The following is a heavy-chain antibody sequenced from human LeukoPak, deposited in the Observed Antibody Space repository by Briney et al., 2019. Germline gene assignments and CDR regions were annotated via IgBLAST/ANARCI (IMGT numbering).Heavy chain of an antibody. CDR1: GFTFSSYS. CDR2: ISSSSSYI. D-gene: IGHD3-10*01. V-gene: IGHV3-21*01. Sequence: PGGSLRLSCAASGFTFSSYSMNWVRQAPGKGLEWVSSISSSSSYIYYAESVKGRLTISRAKAKKSLYLQINRLRAEDTAVYYCARASYYYGSGSYYNDWFDPWGQGTLVTVSS. J-gene: IGHJ5*02. CDR3: ARASYYYGSGSYYNDWFDP.